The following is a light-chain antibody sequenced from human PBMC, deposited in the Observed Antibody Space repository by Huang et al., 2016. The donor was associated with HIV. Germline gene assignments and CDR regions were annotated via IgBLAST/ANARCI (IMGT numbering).Light chain of an antibody. CDR1: QSISNY. CDR2: DAA. V-gene: IGKV3-11*01. Sequence: EIVLTQSPATLSLSPGERATLSCRASQSISNYLAWYQQKPGQAPRLLIYDAANRATGSPARFRGSGSGTDFTLTISSLEPEDFAVYYCQQRTRTFGGGTKVEIK. CDR3: QQRTRT. J-gene: IGKJ4*01.